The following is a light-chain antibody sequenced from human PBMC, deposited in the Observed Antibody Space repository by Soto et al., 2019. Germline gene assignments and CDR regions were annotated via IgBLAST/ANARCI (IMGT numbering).Light chain of an antibody. V-gene: IGKV1-5*01. CDR1: QTISKW. CDR3: QQYDTFGT. J-gene: IGKJ1*01. CDR2: DAS. Sequence: DIQMTQSPSTLSASVGDRVTITCRASQTISKWLAWYQLKPGKAPKLLIYDASNLESGVPSRFSGSGSGTELTLTISSLQPDDFATYYCQQYDTFGTFGQGTEVEIK.